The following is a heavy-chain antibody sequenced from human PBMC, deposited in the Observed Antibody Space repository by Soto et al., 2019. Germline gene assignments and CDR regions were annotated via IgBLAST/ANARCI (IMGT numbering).Heavy chain of an antibody. CDR3: AKDSSSYDFWSGYYPPHDAFDI. D-gene: IGHD3-3*01. Sequence: GGSLRLSCAASGFTFSSYAMSWVRQAPGKGLEWVSAISGSGGSTYYADSVKGRFTISRDNSKNTLYLQMNSLRAEDTAVYYCAKDSSSYDFWSGYYPPHDAFDIWGQGTMVTVSS. V-gene: IGHV3-23*01. CDR1: GFTFSSYA. J-gene: IGHJ3*02. CDR2: ISGSGGST.